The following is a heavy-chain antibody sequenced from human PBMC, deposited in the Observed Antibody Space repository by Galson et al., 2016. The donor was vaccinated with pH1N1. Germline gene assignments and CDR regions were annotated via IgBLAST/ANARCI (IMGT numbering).Heavy chain of an antibody. CDR2: ISWNSGSI. J-gene: IGHJ4*02. V-gene: IGHV3-9*01. CDR3: ARGPGVGAIDY. CDR1: GFTFDDYA. Sequence: SLRLSCAASGFTFDDYAMYWVRQAPGKGLEWVSGISWNSGSIAYADSVKGRFTISRDNAKNSLYLQMNSLRSEDTAVYYCARGPGVGAIDYWGQGTLVTVSS. D-gene: IGHD1-26*01.